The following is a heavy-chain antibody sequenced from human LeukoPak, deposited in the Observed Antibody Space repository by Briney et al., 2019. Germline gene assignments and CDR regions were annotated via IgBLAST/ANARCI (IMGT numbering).Heavy chain of an antibody. D-gene: IGHD4-17*01. CDR2: IYPGDSDT. J-gene: IGHJ2*01. CDR1: GYSFTSYW. Sequence: KPGESLNISCTGSGYSFTSYWIGWVRQMPGKGLEWMGIIYPGDSDTRYSPSFQGQVTISADKSISTAYLQWSSLKAPDTAMYYCARRTVTRYAWYFDLWGRGTLVTVSS. V-gene: IGHV5-51*03. CDR3: ARRTVTRYAWYFDL.